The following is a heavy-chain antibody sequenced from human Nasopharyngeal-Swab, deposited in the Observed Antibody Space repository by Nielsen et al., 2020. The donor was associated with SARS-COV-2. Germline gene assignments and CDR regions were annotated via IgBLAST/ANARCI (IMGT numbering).Heavy chain of an antibody. Sequence: ASVKVSCKASGYNFKTYTMTWVRQAPGQGPEWMGWINTNTGNPTYTQGFTGRFVFSLDTSVNTAYLQISSLKPEDTAVYYCATRYHWGQGTLVTVSS. J-gene: IGHJ5*02. CDR1: GYNFKTYT. V-gene: IGHV7-4-1*02. CDR2: INTNTGNP. CDR3: ATRYH.